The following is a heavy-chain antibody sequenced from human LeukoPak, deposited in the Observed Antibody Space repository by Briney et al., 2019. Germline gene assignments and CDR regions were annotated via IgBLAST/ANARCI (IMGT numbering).Heavy chain of an antibody. CDR3: ARLQSANHDNGYYTGGFYYMDV. CDR1: GGSMSNNY. V-gene: IGHV4-59*08. CDR2: ISYTGST. Sequence: PSETLSLTCSVSGGSMSNNYWGWIRQPPGKGLEWIGYISYTGSTSYTPSLKSRVTIFLETPRNQFSLEVSSVIAADTAVYYCARLQSANHDNGYYTGGFYYMDVWAKGPRSPSP. J-gene: IGHJ6*03. D-gene: IGHD4-17*01.